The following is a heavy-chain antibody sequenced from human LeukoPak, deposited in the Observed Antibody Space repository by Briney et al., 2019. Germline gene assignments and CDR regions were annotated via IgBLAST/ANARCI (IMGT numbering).Heavy chain of an antibody. J-gene: IGHJ4*02. V-gene: IGHV3-48*01. CDR3: ARDTKYAFDN. D-gene: IGHD2-2*01. Sequence: PRGSLRLSCAASGYTFSSYSMNWVRQAPGKGLEWISYIGISSGNTKYADSVKGRFTISGDKAKNSVYLQMNSLRVEDTVVYYCARDTKYAFDNWGQGTLVTVSS. CDR1: GYTFSSYS. CDR2: IGISSGNT.